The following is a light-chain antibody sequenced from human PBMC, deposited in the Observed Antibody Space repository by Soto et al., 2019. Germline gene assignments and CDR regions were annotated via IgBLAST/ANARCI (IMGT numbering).Light chain of an antibody. Sequence: QSVLTQPPSVSEAPRQRVTISCSGSSSNIGNNAVNWYQQLPGKAPKLLIYYDDLLPSGVSDRFSGSKSGTSASLALSGLQSEDEADYYCAAWDDSRNGPVFGGGTQVTGL. V-gene: IGLV1-36*01. J-gene: IGLJ2*01. CDR3: AAWDDSRNGPV. CDR2: YDD. CDR1: SSNIGNNA.